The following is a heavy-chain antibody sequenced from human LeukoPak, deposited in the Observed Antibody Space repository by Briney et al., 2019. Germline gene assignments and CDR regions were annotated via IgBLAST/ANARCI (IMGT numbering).Heavy chain of an antibody. CDR2: IYPDDSDT. CDR1: GYRFTSYW. J-gene: IGHJ4*02. D-gene: IGHD5-24*01. Sequence: GESLKIPCKGSGYRFTSYWIGWVRQMPGKGLEWMGIIYPDDSDTRYSPSFQGQVTISADKSISTAYLQWNNLKASDTAIYYCARPVEMATINGFDYWGQGTLVTVSS. CDR3: ARPVEMATINGFDY. V-gene: IGHV5-51*01.